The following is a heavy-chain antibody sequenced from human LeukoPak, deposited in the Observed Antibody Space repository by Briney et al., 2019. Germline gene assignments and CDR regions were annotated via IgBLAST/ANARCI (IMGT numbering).Heavy chain of an antibody. CDR2: INTTGSDI. V-gene: IGHV3-21*06. CDR1: GFTFSNFG. Sequence: GGSLRLSCAASGFTFSNFGMSWVRQAPGKGLEWASSINTTGSDIYYADSVRGRFTISRDNAKNSLYLQMTSLRVEDTAVYYCAGEVTGYKSGQKYSWFDPWGQGTLVTVSS. J-gene: IGHJ5*02. CDR3: AGEVTGYKSGQKYSWFDP. D-gene: IGHD6-19*01.